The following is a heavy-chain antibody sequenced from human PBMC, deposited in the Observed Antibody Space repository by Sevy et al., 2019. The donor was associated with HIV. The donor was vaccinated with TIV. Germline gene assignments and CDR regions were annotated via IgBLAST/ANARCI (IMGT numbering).Heavy chain of an antibody. J-gene: IGHJ4*02. V-gene: IGHV4-59*01. CDR1: GGSISSFY. Sequence: SETLSLTCTVSGGSISSFYWSWIRQPPGKGLEWIGYLYYSGNTNYSPSLKSRVTISLDTSNNQFSLNLSSVTAADTAVYYCARGQYSYGYWREFDYWGQGTLVTVSS. CDR3: ARGQYSYGYWREFDY. CDR2: LYYSGNT. D-gene: IGHD5-18*01.